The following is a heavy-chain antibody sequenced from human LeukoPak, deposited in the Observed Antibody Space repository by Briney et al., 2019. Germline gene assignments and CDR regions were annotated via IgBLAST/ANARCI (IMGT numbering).Heavy chain of an antibody. V-gene: IGHV6-1*01. D-gene: IGHD1-1*01. CDR1: GDSVSSNSVA. Sequence: SQTLSLTCVISGDSVSSNSVAWNWIRQSPSRGLEWLGRTFYRSKRCNEYAVSVKSRITVNADTSKIQFSLQLHSVTPEDTAVYYCARGAGDTAGLYKFDYWGQGTPVTVSS. CDR3: ARGAGDTAGLYKFDY. J-gene: IGHJ4*02. CDR2: TFYRSKRCN.